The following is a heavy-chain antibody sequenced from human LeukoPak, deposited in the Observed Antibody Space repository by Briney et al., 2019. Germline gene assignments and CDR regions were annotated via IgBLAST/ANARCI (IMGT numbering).Heavy chain of an antibody. Sequence: GRSLRLSCAASGFTFSSYWMSWVRQAPRKGLEWVANIKQDGSEKYYVDSVNGRFTISRDNAKNSLYLQMNSLRAEDTTVYYCAREVVTEFDYCVQGKLLKVSS. V-gene: IGHV3-7*01. CDR2: IKQDGSEK. D-gene: IGHD3-22*01. CDR1: GFTFSSYW. J-gene: IGHJ4*02. CDR3: AREVVTEFDY.